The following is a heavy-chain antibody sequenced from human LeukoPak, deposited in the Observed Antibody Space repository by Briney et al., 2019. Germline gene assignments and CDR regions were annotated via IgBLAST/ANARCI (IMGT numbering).Heavy chain of an antibody. CDR3: ASSSGYSSGWSPRGDAFDI. CDR2: INPNSGGT. V-gene: IGHV1-2*02. J-gene: IGHJ3*02. Sequence: ASVKVSCTASGYTFTGYYMHWVRQAPGQGLEWMGWINPNSGGTNYAQKFQGRVTMTRDTSISTAYMELSRLRSDDTAVYYCASSSGYSSGWSPRGDAFDIWGQGTMVTVSS. D-gene: IGHD6-19*01. CDR1: GYTFTGYY.